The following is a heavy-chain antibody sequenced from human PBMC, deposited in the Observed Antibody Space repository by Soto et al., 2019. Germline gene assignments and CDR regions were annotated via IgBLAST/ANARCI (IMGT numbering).Heavy chain of an antibody. Sequence: GGSLRLSCAASGFTFSSYEMNWVRQAPGKGLELIAYISISGNTIYYSDSVKGRFTSSRDNAKDSVFLQMNSLRVEDTAVYYCARDRGDYWSGYYYGMDVWGQWTTVTVSS. J-gene: IGHJ6*02. CDR2: ISISGNTI. CDR3: ARDRGDYWSGYYYGMDV. D-gene: IGHD3-3*01. CDR1: GFTFSSYE. V-gene: IGHV3-48*03.